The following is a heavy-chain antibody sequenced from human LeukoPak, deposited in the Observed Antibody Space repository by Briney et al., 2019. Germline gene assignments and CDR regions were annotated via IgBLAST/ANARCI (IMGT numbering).Heavy chain of an antibody. V-gene: IGHV1-69*13. CDR2: IIPIFGTA. Sequence: SVKVSCKASGGTFSNYAISWVRQAPGQGLEWMGGIIPIFGTANYAQKFQGRVTITADESTSTAYMELSSLRSEDTAVYYCARSGFYGSGSYSNDYWGQGTPVTVSS. D-gene: IGHD3-10*01. CDR3: ARSGFYGSGSYSNDY. CDR1: GGTFSNYA. J-gene: IGHJ4*02.